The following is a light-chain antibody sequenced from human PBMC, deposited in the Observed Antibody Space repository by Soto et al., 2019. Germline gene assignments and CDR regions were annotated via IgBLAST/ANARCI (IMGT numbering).Light chain of an antibody. CDR2: DVS. CDR3: SSYTSSSTLV. Sequence: QSALTQPASVSGSPGQSITISCTGTSGDVGGYNYVSWYQQHPGKAPKLMIYDVSNRPSGVSNRFSGSKSGNTASLTISGLQAEEEADYYCSSYTSSSTLVFGGGTKLTVL. V-gene: IGLV2-14*01. J-gene: IGLJ2*01. CDR1: SGDVGGYNY.